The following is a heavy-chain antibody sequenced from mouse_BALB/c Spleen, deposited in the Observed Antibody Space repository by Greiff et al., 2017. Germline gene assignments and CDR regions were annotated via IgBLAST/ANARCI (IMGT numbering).Heavy chain of an antibody. J-gene: IGHJ4*01. CDR3: ARLGTRYAMDY. V-gene: IGHV1-87*01. CDR1: GYTFTSYW. CDR2: IYPGDGDT. Sequence: QVQLQQSGAELARPGASVKLSCKASGYTFTSYWMQWVKQRPGQGLEWIGAIYPGDGDTRYTQKFKGKATLTADKSSSTAYMQLSSLASEDSAVYYCARLGTRYAMDYWGQGTSVTVSS. D-gene: IGHD4-1*01.